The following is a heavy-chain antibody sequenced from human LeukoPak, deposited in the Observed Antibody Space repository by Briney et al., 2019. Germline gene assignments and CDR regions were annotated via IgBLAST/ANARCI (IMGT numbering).Heavy chain of an antibody. V-gene: IGHV3-21*04. CDR1: GFTFSSYS. D-gene: IGHD3-10*01. CDR2: ISSRSSYI. Sequence: PGGSLRLSCAASGFTFSSYSMNWVRQAPGKGLEWVSSISSRSSYIYYADSMKGRFTISRDNSKNTLYLQMNSLSAEDTAVYYCTKDVEYGSGTPIAYWGQGTLVTVSS. CDR3: TKDVEYGSGTPIAY. J-gene: IGHJ4*02.